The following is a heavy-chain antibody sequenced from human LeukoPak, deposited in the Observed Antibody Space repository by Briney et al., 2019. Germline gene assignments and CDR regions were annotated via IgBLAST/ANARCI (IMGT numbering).Heavy chain of an antibody. CDR1: GFTFTSSA. CDR2: IVVGSGNT. D-gene: IGHD5-18*01. CDR3: AALSNVDTAMVLDY. V-gene: IGHV1-58*01. J-gene: IGHJ4*02. Sequence: ASVKVSCKASGFTFTSSAVQWVRQARGQRLEWIGWIVVGSGNTNHAQKFQERVTITRDMSTSTAYMELSSLRSEDTAVYYCAALSNVDTAMVLDYRGQGTLVTVSS.